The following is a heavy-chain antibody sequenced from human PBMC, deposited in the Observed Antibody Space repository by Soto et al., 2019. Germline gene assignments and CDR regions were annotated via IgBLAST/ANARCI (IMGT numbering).Heavy chain of an antibody. CDR1: GDSVSSNSAA. D-gene: IGHD5-12*01. V-gene: IGHV6-1*01. J-gene: IGHJ6*02. Sequence: SQTLSLTCAISGDSVSSNSAAWNWIRQSPSRGLEWLGRTYYRSKWYNDYAVSVKSRITINPDTSKNQFSLQLNSVTPEDTAVYYCARWTSGRWLQLHSYYGMDVWGQGTTVTVSS. CDR3: ARWTSGRWLQLHSYYGMDV. CDR2: TYYRSKWYN.